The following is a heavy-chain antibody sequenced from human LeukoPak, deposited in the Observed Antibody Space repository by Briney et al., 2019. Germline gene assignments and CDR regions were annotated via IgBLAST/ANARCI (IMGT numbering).Heavy chain of an antibody. Sequence: GGSLRLSCSASGFTFNIYAMHWVRQAPGTGLEYVSAISTDGRGTYYADSVKGRFTISRDNSKNTLYLQMNSLRAEDTAVYYCDNIAARLSWGQGTLVTVSS. CDR1: GFTFNIYA. CDR3: DNIAARLS. V-gene: IGHV3-64*04. J-gene: IGHJ4*02. D-gene: IGHD6-6*01. CDR2: ISTDGRGT.